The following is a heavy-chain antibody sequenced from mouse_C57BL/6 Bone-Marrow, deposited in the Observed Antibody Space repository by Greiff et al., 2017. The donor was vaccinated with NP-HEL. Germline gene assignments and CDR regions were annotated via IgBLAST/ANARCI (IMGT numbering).Heavy chain of an antibody. CDR1: GFTFSSYA. Sequence: EVQVVESGGGLVKPGGSLKLSCAASGFTFSSYAMSWVRQTPEKRLEWVATISDGGSYTYYPDNVKGRFTISRDNAKNNLYLQMSHLKSEDTAMYYCARDVTTVAMDYWGQGTSVTVSS. CDR2: ISDGGSYT. J-gene: IGHJ4*01. V-gene: IGHV5-4*01. D-gene: IGHD1-1*01. CDR3: ARDVTTVAMDY.